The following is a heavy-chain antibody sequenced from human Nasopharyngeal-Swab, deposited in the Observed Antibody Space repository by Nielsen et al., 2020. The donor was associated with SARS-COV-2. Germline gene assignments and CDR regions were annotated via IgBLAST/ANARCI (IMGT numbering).Heavy chain of an antibody. Sequence: VRQAPGKGLEWVAVISYDGSNKYYADPVKGRFTISRDNSKNTLYLQMNSLRAEDTAVYYCARSLGGYDYFDYWGQGTLVTVSS. J-gene: IGHJ4*02. V-gene: IGHV3-30-3*01. D-gene: IGHD5-12*01. CDR2: ISYDGSNK. CDR3: ARSLGGYDYFDY.